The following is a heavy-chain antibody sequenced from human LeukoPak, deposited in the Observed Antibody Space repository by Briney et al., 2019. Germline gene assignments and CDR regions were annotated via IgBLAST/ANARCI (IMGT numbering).Heavy chain of an antibody. CDR1: GASISSGGYY. Sequence: PSETLSLTCTVSGASISSGGYYWNWIRQHPGKGLDWIGYIYYRGGAYHNPSLQSRVTISVDTSKNQFSLKLSSVTAADTAVYYCARGINWSRHFDYWGQGTLVAVSS. V-gene: IGHV4-31*03. CDR3: ARGINWSRHFDY. CDR2: IYYRGGA. D-gene: IGHD1-1*01. J-gene: IGHJ4*02.